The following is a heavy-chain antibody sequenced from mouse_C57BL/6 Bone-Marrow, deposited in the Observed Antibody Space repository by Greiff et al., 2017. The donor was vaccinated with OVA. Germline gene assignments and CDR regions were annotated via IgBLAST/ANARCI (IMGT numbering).Heavy chain of an antibody. V-gene: IGHV1-53*01. CDR3: ARSWYYGSRFDY. D-gene: IGHD1-1*01. J-gene: IGHJ2*01. CDR1: GYTFTSYW. CDR2: INPSNGGT. Sequence: QVQLQQSGTELVKPGASVKLSCKASGYTFTSYWMHWVKQRPGQGLEWIGNINPSNGGTTYNEKFKSKATLTVDKSSSTAYMQLSSLTSEDSAVYYCARSWYYGSRFDYWGQGTTLTVSS.